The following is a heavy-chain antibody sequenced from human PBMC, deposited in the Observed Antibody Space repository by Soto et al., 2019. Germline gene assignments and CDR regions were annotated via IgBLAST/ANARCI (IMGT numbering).Heavy chain of an antibody. CDR2: ISAYNGNT. V-gene: IGHV1-18*01. CDR1: GYTFTSYG. D-gene: IGHD6-13*01. Sequence: ASVKVSCKASGYTFTSYGISWVRQAPGQGLEWMGWISAYNGNTNYAQKLQGRVTMTTDTSTSTAYMELRSLRSDDTAVYYGARAGIAAAGTNYDYYGMDVWGQGTTVTVSS. CDR3: ARAGIAAAGTNYDYYGMDV. J-gene: IGHJ6*02.